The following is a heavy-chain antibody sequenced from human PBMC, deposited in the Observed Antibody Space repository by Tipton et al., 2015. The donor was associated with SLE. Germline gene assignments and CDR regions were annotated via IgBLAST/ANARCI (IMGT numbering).Heavy chain of an antibody. CDR1: GFTFSNYG. Sequence: RSLRLSCVVSGFTFSNYGMHWVRQAPGKGLEWVAVISYDGSNKYYADSVKGRFTISRDNSKNTLYLQMNSLRAEDTAVYYCARGFYPGSIAVAGTGYWGQGTLVTVSS. CDR2: ISYDGSNK. D-gene: IGHD6-19*01. J-gene: IGHJ4*02. CDR3: ARGFYPGSIAVAGTGY. V-gene: IGHV3-30*03.